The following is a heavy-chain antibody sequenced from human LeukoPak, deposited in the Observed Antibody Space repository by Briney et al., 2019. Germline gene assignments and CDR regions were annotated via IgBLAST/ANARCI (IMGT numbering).Heavy chain of an antibody. CDR3: ARKGSGWYFMDV. D-gene: IGHD6-19*01. Sequence: PGGSLRLSCAASGFTFSSYSMNWVRQAPGKGLEWVSYISSGSSSIYYADSVKGRFTMSRDNAKNSLYLQMNSLRVEDTAVYYCARKGSGWYFMDVWGKGITVTVSS. V-gene: IGHV3-48*01. J-gene: IGHJ6*03. CDR1: GFTFSSYS. CDR2: ISSGSSSI.